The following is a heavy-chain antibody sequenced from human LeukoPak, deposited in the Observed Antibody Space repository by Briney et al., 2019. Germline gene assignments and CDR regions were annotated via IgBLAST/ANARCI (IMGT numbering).Heavy chain of an antibody. CDR1: GFTFSSYA. CDR2: ISGSGGST. D-gene: IGHD3-10*01. Sequence: PGGSLRLSCAASGFTFSSYAMSWVRQAPGKGLEWVSAISGSGGSTYYADSVKGRFTISRDNSKNTLYLQMNSLRAEDTAVYYCAKDLGMVRGVPPSHSDYWGQGTLVTVSS. V-gene: IGHV3-23*01. CDR3: AKDLGMVRGVPPSHSDY. J-gene: IGHJ4*02.